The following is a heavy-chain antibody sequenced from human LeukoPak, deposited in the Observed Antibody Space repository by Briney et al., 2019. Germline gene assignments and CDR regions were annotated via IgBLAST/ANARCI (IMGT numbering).Heavy chain of an antibody. CDR2: INAGNGNT. Sequence: ASVKVSCKASGYTFTSYTVHWVRQAPGQRLEWMGWINAGNGNTKYSQKFQGRVTISRDTSASTVYMELSSLRPEDTAVYFCARDSYLCSSGNCYAFDYWGQGTLVTVSS. V-gene: IGHV1-3*01. CDR1: GYTFTSYT. D-gene: IGHD2-15*01. J-gene: IGHJ4*02. CDR3: ARDSYLCSSGNCYAFDY.